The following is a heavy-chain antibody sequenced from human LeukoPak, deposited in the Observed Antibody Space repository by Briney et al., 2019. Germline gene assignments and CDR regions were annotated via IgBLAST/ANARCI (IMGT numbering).Heavy chain of an antibody. Sequence: GGSLRLSCTASGFTFTTYTMNWVRQAPGKGLEWVSSISSSTDYKYYADSVKGRFTISRDNAKNSLYLQMNSLRAEDTAVYYCARNLNDYGDYVFDYWGQGTLVTVST. CDR3: ARNLNDYGDYVFDY. J-gene: IGHJ4*02. D-gene: IGHD4-17*01. V-gene: IGHV3-21*01. CDR2: ISSSTDYK. CDR1: GFTFTTYT.